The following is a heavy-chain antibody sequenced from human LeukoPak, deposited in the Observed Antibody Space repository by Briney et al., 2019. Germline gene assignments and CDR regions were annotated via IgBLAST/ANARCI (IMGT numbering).Heavy chain of an antibody. CDR2: ISYDGSNK. Sequence: GGSLRHSCAASGFTFSSYAMHWVRQAPGKGLEWVAVISYDGSNKYYADSVKGRFTISRDNSKNTLYLQMNSLRAEDTAVYYCASYYDSSGYYSSWGQGTLVTVSS. V-gene: IGHV3-30-3*01. CDR1: GFTFSSYA. D-gene: IGHD3-22*01. J-gene: IGHJ4*02. CDR3: ASYYDSSGYYSS.